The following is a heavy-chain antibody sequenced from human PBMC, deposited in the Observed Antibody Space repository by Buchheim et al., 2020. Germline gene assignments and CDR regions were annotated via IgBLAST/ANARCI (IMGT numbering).Heavy chain of an antibody. CDR1: GGSISSSSYY. Sequence: QLQLQESGPGLVKPSETLSLTCTVSGGSISSSSYYWGWIRQPPGKGLEWIGSIYYSGSTYYNPSLKSRVTISVDTSKNQFSLNLSSVTAADTAVYYCARLRVVQLWTKTYYFDYWGQGTL. CDR2: IYYSGST. J-gene: IGHJ4*02. V-gene: IGHV4-39*01. D-gene: IGHD5-18*01. CDR3: ARLRVVQLWTKTYYFDY.